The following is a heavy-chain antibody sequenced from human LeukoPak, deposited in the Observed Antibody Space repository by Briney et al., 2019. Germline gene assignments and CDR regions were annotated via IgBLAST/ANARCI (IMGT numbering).Heavy chain of an antibody. CDR1: GFTFSSYS. D-gene: IGHD3-16*01. J-gene: IGHJ6*03. V-gene: IGHV3-21*01. CDR3: ARADGGYYYMDV. Sequence: MAGGSLRLSCAASGFTFSSYSMNWVRQAPGKGLEWVSSISSSSSYIYYADSLKGRFTISRDNAKNSLYLQMNSLRAEDTAVYYCARADGGYYYMDVWGKGTTVTVSS. CDR2: ISSSSSYI.